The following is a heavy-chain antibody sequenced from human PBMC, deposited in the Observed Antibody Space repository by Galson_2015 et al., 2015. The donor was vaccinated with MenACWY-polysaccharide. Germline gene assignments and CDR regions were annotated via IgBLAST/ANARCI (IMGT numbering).Heavy chain of an antibody. V-gene: IGHV3-33*05. CDR2: IQYDGSKI. J-gene: IGHJ3*01. D-gene: IGHD2-15*01. CDR1: GIRFSGSG. CDR3: AREGSRIVFHAFDV. Sequence: SLRLSCAASGIRFSGSGMHWVRQAPGKGLEWVAVIQYDGSKIVYADSVKGRFTVSRDNSKNTLYLEMNSLRAEDTAVYYCAREGSRIVFHAFDVWGQGTRSSSLQ.